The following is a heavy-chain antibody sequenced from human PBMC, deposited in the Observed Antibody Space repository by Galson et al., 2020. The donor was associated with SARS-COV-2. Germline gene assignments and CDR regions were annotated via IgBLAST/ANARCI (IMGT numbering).Heavy chain of an antibody. Sequence: GGSLRLSCAASGIIFSNYAMSWVRQAPGKGLEWVSGIINSGDITYYADSVTGRFTISRDNSKKTLYLQMSSLRAEDAAVYYCAKDYFPHTVVSPTGGLDVWGKGTTVTVSS. CDR1: GIIFSNYA. J-gene: IGHJ6*04. V-gene: IGHV3-23*01. CDR2: IINSGDIT. D-gene: IGHD1-1*01. CDR3: AKDYFPHTVVSPTGGLDV.